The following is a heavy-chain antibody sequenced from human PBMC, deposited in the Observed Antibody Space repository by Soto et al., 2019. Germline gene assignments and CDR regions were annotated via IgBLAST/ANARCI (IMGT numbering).Heavy chain of an antibody. Sequence: QVQLVESGGAVFQLGRSLRLSCAASGFTFSSYGMPGVRQAQGRGLEWVAVIWYDGSNKYYADSVKGRFTISGDNSKNTLYLQMNSLRAEDTAVYYCARDWEACLAYWGQGTLVTVSS. V-gene: IGHV3-33*01. CDR1: GFTFSSYG. J-gene: IGHJ4*02. CDR2: IWYDGSNK. D-gene: IGHD3-16*01. CDR3: ARDWEACLAY.